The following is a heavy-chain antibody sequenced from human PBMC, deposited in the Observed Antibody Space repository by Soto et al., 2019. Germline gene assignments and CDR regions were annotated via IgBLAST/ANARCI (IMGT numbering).Heavy chain of an antibody. CDR3: ARVDYYDSSGDEGY. V-gene: IGHV1-18*04. Sequence: QVQLVQSGAEVKKPGASVKVSCKASGYTFTIYGISWVRQAPGQGLEWMGWISGYNGNTDYAQNLQDRVTLTTDASTSSVYMELRSLRSGDTAVYYCARVDYYDSSGDEGYWGPGNLITWSS. J-gene: IGHJ4*02. CDR2: ISGYNGNT. D-gene: IGHD3-22*01. CDR1: GYTFTIYG.